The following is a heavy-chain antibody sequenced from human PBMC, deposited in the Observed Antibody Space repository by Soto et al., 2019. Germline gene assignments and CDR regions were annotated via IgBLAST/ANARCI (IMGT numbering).Heavy chain of an antibody. CDR1: GGTFSSYT. Sequence: QVQLVQSGAEVKKPGSSVKVSCKASGGTFSSYTISWVRQAPGQGLEWMGRIIPILGIANYAQKFQGRVSITAEHSTSTAYVELSSLRAEATAVYYCAIPSREDYDYIDPWGQGTLVTV. D-gene: IGHD5-12*01. CDR2: IIPILGIA. J-gene: IGHJ5*02. CDR3: AIPSREDYDYIDP. V-gene: IGHV1-69*02.